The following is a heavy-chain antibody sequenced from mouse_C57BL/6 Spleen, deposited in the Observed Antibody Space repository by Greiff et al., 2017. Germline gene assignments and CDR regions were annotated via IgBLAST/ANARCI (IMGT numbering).Heavy chain of an antibody. CDR3: ARPSYYGSSPDY. J-gene: IGHJ2*01. CDR2: IDPSDSYT. CDR1: GYTFTSYW. Sequence: VQLQQPGAELVMPGASVKLSCKASGYTFTSYWMPWVKQRPGQGLEWIGEIDPSDSYTNYNQKFKGKSTLTVDKSSSTAYMQLSSLTSEDSAVYYCARPSYYGSSPDYWGQGTTLTVSS. D-gene: IGHD1-1*01. V-gene: IGHV1-69*01.